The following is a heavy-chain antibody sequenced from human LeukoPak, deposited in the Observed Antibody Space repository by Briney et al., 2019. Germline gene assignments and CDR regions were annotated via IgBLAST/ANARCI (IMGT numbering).Heavy chain of an antibody. J-gene: IGHJ4*02. D-gene: IGHD6-13*01. CDR3: TRERESSWYPYYFDY. CDR2: IRSKAYGGTT. CDR1: GFTFGDYA. Sequence: GGSLRLSCTASGFTFGDYAMSWVRQAPGKGLEWVGFIRSKAYGGTTEYAASVKGRFTISRDDSKSIAYLQMNSLKTEDTAVYYCTRERESSWYPYYFDYWGQGTLVTVSS. V-gene: IGHV3-49*04.